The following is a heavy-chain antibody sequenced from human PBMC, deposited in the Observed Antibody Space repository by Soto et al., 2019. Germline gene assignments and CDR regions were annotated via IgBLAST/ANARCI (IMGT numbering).Heavy chain of an antibody. CDR1: GGTLSSFINYP. J-gene: IGHJ4*02. Sequence: QMQLVQSGAEVKKPGSSVKVSCKASGGTLSSFINYPINWVRQAPGQGLEWMGGIVPNVGTVNYAQKFQGRVKINADKSTGTAYMEVSSLGSEETALYYSARRDTSGFLRYFDSWGQGTLVTGSS. CDR2: IVPNVGTV. D-gene: IGHD3-3*01. V-gene: IGHV1-69*06. CDR3: ARRDTSGFLRYFDS.